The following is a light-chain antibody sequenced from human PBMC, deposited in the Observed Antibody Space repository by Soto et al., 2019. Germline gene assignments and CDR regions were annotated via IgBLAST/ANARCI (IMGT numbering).Light chain of an antibody. CDR1: QSLLHSDGHTY. V-gene: IGKV2-24*01. CDR2: KIS. J-gene: IGKJ5*01. CDR3: MKITQSCT. Sequence: DIVLTQTPLSSPVTLGQPASISCRSSQSLLHSDGHTYLSWLQQRPGQTPRLVSYKISNRFSGVPDRVKGRWAGTDVTLKISWVEAEDVGVYYCMKITQSCTFGQGTRLEIK.